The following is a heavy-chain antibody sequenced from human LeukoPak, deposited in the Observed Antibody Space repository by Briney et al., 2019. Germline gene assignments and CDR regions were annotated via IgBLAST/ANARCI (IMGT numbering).Heavy chain of an antibody. CDR1: GFTFSSYG. V-gene: IGHV3-33*06. CDR2: IWDDGSNK. J-gene: IGHJ4*02. Sequence: GRSLRLSCAASGFTFSSYGMHWIRQAPGKGLEWVAVIWDDGSNKYYADSVKGRFTISRDNSKNTLYLQMNRLRAEDTAVYYCAKDLVLRRGYSYGYFDYWGQGTLVTVSS. CDR3: AKDLVLRRGYSYGYFDY. D-gene: IGHD5-18*01.